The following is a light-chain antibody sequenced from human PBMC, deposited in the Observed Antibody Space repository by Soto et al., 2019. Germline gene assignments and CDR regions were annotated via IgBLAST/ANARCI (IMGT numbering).Light chain of an antibody. CDR2: KAS. CDR3: QQYNTYPWT. J-gene: IGKJ1*01. V-gene: IGKV1-5*03. CDR1: QSINTW. Sequence: DIQMTQSPSTLSASVGDRVTITCRASQSINTWLAWYRQKPGKAPNLLIYKASSLESGVPSRFSGSGSGTEFTLTISSLQADDFATYYCQQYNTYPWTFGQGTKVEIK.